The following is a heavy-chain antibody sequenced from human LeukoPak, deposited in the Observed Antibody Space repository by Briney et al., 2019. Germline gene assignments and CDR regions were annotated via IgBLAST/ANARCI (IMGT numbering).Heavy chain of an antibody. V-gene: IGHV3-30*02. CDR3: AKDRDDYCNDC. CDR2: IRSDGSST. CDR1: GFSFSDFG. Sequence: GGSLRLSCAASGFSFSDFGMHWIRQAPGKGLEWVTLIRSDGSSTYYADSVKGRLTISRDTSKNTSYLQMNSLRVEDTAVYYCAKDRDDYCNDCWGQGILVTVST. J-gene: IGHJ4*02. D-gene: IGHD4-11*01.